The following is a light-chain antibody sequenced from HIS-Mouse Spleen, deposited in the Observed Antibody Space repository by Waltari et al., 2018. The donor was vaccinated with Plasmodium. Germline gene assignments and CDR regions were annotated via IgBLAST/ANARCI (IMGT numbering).Light chain of an antibody. J-gene: IGKJ4*01. V-gene: IGKV1-39*01. CDR3: QQSYSTPLT. CDR1: QSISSY. CDR2: AAS. Sequence: LQMTQSPSSLSASVGDRVHITCRASQSISSYLNWYQQKPGKTPKLLIYAASSLQSGVPSRFSGSGSGTDFTLTISSLQPEDFATYYCQQSYSTPLTFGGGTKVEIK.